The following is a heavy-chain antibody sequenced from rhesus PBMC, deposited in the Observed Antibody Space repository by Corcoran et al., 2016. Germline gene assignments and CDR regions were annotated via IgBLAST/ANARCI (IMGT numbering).Heavy chain of an antibody. CDR2: ISGSGGST. V-gene: IGHV4-173*01. CDR3: ARGLGGGRNDAFDF. D-gene: IGHD3-34*01. Sequence: QLQLQESGPGLVKPSETLSLTCAVSGGSISSNYWSWIRQPPGKGLEWIGRISGSGGSTDYNPSLKRRCTISTDTSKNQFSMKLSSVTAADTAVYYCARGLGGGRNDAFDFWGQGLRVTVSS. CDR1: GGSISSNY. J-gene: IGHJ3*01.